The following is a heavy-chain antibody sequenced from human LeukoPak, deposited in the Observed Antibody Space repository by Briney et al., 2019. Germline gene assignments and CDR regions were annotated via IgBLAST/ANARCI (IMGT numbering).Heavy chain of an antibody. CDR1: GFTFSSYG. D-gene: IGHD6-13*01. J-gene: IGHJ4*02. V-gene: IGHV3-30*18. CDR2: ISYDGSNK. Sequence: GGSLRLSCAASGFTFSSYGMHWVRQAPGKGLEWVAVISYDGSNKYYADSVKGRFTISRDNSKNTLYLQMNSLRAEDTAVYYCAKVAAAVYFDYWGQGTLVTVSS. CDR3: AKVAAAVYFDY.